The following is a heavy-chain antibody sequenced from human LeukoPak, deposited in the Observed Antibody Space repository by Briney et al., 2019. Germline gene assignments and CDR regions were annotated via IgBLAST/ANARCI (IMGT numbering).Heavy chain of an antibody. CDR2: TNRRGDIT. Sequence: GGSLRLSCAASGYTFGDYGMSWVRQVPGKGLEWVSGTNRRGDITGYADFVKGRFTISRDNAKNSLYLQMNSLRVEDTALYHCARNRYFDLWGRGTLVTVSS. J-gene: IGHJ2*01. V-gene: IGHV3-20*01. CDR3: ARNRYFDL. CDR1: GYTFGDYG.